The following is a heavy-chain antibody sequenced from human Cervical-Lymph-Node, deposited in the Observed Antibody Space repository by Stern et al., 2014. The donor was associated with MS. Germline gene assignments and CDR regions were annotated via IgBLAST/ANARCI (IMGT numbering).Heavy chain of an antibody. Sequence: VQLEESGAEVKKPGSSVKVSCKASGGTFSSYAISWVRQAPGQGLEWMGGIIPIFCTANYAQKFQGRVTITADESTSTAYMELSSLRSEDTAVYYCARGSTVWFGELLPTRDNWFDPWGQGTLVTVSS. CDR2: IIPIFCTA. J-gene: IGHJ5*02. D-gene: IGHD3-10*01. CDR1: GGTFSSYA. V-gene: IGHV1-69*01. CDR3: ARGSTVWFGELLPTRDNWFDP.